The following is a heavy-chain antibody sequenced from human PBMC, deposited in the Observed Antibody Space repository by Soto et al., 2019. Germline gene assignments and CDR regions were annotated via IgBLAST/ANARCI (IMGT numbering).Heavy chain of an antibody. CDR3: LGDLFTWSSVVYLDY. V-gene: IGHV3-74*01. CDR1: GFTFSNYW. D-gene: IGHD1-26*01. J-gene: IGHJ4*02. Sequence: EVQLVESGGGLVQLGGSLRLSCAASGFTFSNYWMHWVRQAPGKGLVWVSRIDGDGRSTNYADFVKGRFTISRDNAKNTVYLQMNSLRAEDTAVYDCLGDLFTWSSVVYLDYWGQGTLVTVSS. CDR2: IDGDGRST.